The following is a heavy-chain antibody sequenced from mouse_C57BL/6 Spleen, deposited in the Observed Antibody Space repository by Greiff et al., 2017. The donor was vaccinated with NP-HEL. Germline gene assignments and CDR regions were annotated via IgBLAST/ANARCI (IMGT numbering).Heavy chain of an antibody. CDR1: GYTFTSYW. V-gene: IGHV1-69*01. D-gene: IGHD2-2*01. Sequence: QVQLQQPGAELVMPGASVKLSCKASGYTFTSYWMHWVKQRPGQGLEWIGEIDPSDSYTNYNQKFKGKSTLTVDKSSSTAYMQLSSLTSEDSAVYYCARWEGYDRGFAYWGQGTLVTVSA. CDR3: ARWEGYDRGFAY. J-gene: IGHJ3*01. CDR2: IDPSDSYT.